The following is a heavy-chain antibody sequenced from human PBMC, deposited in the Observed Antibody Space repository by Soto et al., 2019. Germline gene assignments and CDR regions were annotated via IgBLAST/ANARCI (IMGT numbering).Heavy chain of an antibody. D-gene: IGHD5-12*01. J-gene: IGHJ5*02. CDR2: IYYSGST. V-gene: IGHV4-39*01. CDR3: ARHPTVYDWFDP. Sequence: QLQLQESGPGLVKPSETLSLTCTVSGGSISSSSYYWGWIRQPPGKGLEWIGSIYYSGSTYYNPSLKSRVTMSVDTSKNQFSLKLSSVTAADTAVYYCARHPTVYDWFDPWGQGTLVTVSS. CDR1: GGSISSSSYY.